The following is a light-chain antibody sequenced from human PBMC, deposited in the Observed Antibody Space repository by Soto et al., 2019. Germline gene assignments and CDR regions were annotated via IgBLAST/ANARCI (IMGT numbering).Light chain of an antibody. CDR1: SIDVGSYNR. V-gene: IGLV2-18*02. CDR2: EVS. Sequence: QSALTQPPSVSGSPGQSVTISCTGTSIDVGSYNRVSWYQQPPGTAPKLMIYEVSNRPSGVPDRFSGSKSGNTASLTISGLEVEDDADYFCSSYTSSSTWVFGGWTKLTVL. J-gene: IGLJ3*02. CDR3: SSYTSSSTWV.